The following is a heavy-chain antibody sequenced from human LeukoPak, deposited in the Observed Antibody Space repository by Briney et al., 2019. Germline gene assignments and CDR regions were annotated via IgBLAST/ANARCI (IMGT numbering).Heavy chain of an antibody. Sequence: SETLSLTCAVYGGSFSGYYWSWIRQPPGKGLEWIGEINHSGSTNYNPSLKSRVTISVDTSKNQLSLKLSSVTAADTAVYYCARGPIAAAGTESDYWGQGTLVTVSS. CDR3: ARGPIAAAGTESDY. CDR2: INHSGST. D-gene: IGHD6-13*01. CDR1: GGSFSGYY. V-gene: IGHV4-34*01. J-gene: IGHJ4*02.